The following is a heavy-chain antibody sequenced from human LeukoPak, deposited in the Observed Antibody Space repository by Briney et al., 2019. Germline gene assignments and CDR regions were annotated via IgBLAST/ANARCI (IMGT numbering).Heavy chain of an antibody. J-gene: IGHJ2*01. CDR2: VSGRGGST. V-gene: IGHV3-23*01. D-gene: IGHD2-2*01. CDR1: VLPFNLCP. Sequence: GGSQTLPCAASVLPFNLCPIRWVRPERGGQVRLVLSVSGRGGSTYYPHSVKGRLTLSRHSYRNPLYHQMNSLRAEDRAVYYCAVRYCSSTSCGYFDLWGRGTLVTVSS. CDR3: AVRYCSSTSCGYFDL.